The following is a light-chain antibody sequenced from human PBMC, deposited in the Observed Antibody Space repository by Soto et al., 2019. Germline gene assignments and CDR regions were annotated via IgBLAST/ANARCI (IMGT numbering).Light chain of an antibody. CDR2: AAS. J-gene: IGKJ1*01. Sequence: DIQMTQSPSSLSASVGDRVTITCRASQSISSSLNWYQHIPGKAPKLLIYAASSLQSGVPSRFSGSGSGTDFTLTISSLQPADFATYYCQQSYTTLRTFGQGTKVDIK. CDR1: QSISSS. CDR3: QQSYTTLRT. V-gene: IGKV1-39*01.